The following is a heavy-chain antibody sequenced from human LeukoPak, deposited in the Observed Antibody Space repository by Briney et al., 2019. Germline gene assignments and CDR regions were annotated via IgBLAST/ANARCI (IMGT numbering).Heavy chain of an antibody. CDR3: AKDSGGFGELGYFDY. Sequence: GRSLRLSCAASGFTFSSYGMHWVRQAPGKGLGWVAVISYDGSNKYYADSVKGRFTISRDNSKNTLYLQMNSLRAEDTAVHYCAKDSGGFGELGYFDYWGQGTLVTVSS. D-gene: IGHD3-10*01. CDR2: ISYDGSNK. J-gene: IGHJ4*02. V-gene: IGHV3-30*18. CDR1: GFTFSSYG.